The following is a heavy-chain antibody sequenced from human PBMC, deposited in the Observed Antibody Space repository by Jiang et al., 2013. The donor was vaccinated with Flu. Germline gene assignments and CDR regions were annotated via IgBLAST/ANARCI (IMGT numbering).Heavy chain of an antibody. CDR1: GGTFSSYA. CDR2: IIPIFGTA. J-gene: IGHJ4*02. D-gene: IGHD3-22*01. Sequence: EVKKPGSSVKVSCKASGGTFSSYAISWVRQAPGQGLEWMGGIIPIFGTANYAQKFQGRVTITADESTSTAYMELSSLRSEDTAVYYCARDDFPYYDSSGYPPGYWGQGTLVTVSS. V-gene: IGHV1-69*01. CDR3: ARDDFPYYDSSGYPPGY.